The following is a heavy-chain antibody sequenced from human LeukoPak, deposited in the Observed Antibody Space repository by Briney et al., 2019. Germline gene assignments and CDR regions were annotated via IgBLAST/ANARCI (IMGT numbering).Heavy chain of an antibody. V-gene: IGHV1-8*01. D-gene: IGHD3-3*01. CDR1: GYTFTSYD. CDR2: MNPNSGNT. CDR3: ASGPSYYDFWSGYPMDV. Sequence: ASVKVSCKASGYTFTSYDINWVRQATGQGLEWMGWMNPNSGNTGYAQKFQGRVTMTRNTSISTAYMELSSLRSEDTAVCYCASGPSYYDFWSGYPMDVWGQGTTVTVSS. J-gene: IGHJ6*02.